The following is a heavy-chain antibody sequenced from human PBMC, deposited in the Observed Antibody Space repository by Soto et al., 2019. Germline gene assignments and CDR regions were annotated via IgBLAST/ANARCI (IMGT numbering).Heavy chain of an antibody. CDR2: FIPVYRTL. Sequence: ASVKVSCKASGGSFGNSAINWVRQTPGQGLEWLGGFIPVYRTLNYAQKFQGRVTITADESTGTAYMTLSSLASDDTAVYYCATGVIWIGYFTVDSWGQGTRVALSS. CDR1: GGSFGNSA. D-gene: IGHD3-3*01. CDR3: ATGVIWIGYFTVDS. V-gene: IGHV1-69*13. J-gene: IGHJ4*02.